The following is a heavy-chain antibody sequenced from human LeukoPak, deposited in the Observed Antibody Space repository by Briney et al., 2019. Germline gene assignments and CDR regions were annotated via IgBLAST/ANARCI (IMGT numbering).Heavy chain of an antibody. CDR1: GFPFPSHG. D-gene: IGHD1-14*01. CDR3: AKPAKTDYADY. V-gene: IGHV3-23*01. J-gene: IGHJ4*02. Sequence: AGGSLRLSCAGSGFPFPSHGMNWVRQAPGKGLERVSGISPGGGPTYYADSVKGRFTISRDDSKNTLYLQMNSLRAEDTALYYCAKPAKTDYADYWGQGTLVTVSS. CDR2: ISPGGGPT.